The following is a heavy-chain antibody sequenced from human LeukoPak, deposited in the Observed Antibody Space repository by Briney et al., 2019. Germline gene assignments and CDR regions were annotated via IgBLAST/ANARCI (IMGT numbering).Heavy chain of an antibody. CDR3: AREAIVVVPAAYYYGMDV. CDR2: INYSGST. Sequence: SETLSLTCTVSGGSISRYYWSWIRQPPGKGLEWIGYINYSGSTKYNPSLKSRVTISVDTSKNQFSLKLSSVTAADTAVYYCAREAIVVVPAAYYYGMDVWGQGTTVTVSS. V-gene: IGHV4-59*12. CDR1: GGSISRYY. J-gene: IGHJ6*02. D-gene: IGHD2-2*01.